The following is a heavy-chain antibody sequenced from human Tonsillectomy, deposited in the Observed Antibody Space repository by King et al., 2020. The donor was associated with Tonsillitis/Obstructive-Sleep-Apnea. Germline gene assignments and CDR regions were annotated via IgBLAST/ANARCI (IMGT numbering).Heavy chain of an antibody. CDR3: AKGARGGIYVWFDP. CDR2: ISGSGDST. J-gene: IGHJ5*02. D-gene: IGHD1-26*01. V-gene: IGHV3-23*04. CDR1: GFTFSSYA. Sequence: VQLVESGGGLVQPGGSLRLSCAASGFTFSSYAMIWVRQAPGKGLEWVSSISGSGDSTYYADSVKGRFTISRDNSKNTVYLQMNSLRAEDTAVHYCAKGARGGIYVWFDPWGQGALVTVSS.